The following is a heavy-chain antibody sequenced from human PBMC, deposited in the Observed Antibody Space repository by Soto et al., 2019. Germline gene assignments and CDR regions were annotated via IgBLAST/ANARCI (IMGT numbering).Heavy chain of an antibody. V-gene: IGHV1-18*01. CDR3: ARCYCSVGSCYTCWHFDL. CDR1: GDTFMNYA. J-gene: IGHJ2*01. D-gene: IGHD2-15*01. CDR2: ISPSTGNT. Sequence: QGQLVQSGAEVKEPGASVKLSCQASGDTFMNYAISWVRQAPGQGLERMGWISPSTGNTDQAQNFQGRVNMTLDTSTNTANMEPRTLRSDDSAVYYCARCYCSVGSCYTCWHFDLWGRGTLVTVSS.